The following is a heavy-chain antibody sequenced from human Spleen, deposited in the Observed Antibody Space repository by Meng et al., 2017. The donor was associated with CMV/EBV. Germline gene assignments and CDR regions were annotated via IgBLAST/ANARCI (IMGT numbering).Heavy chain of an antibody. V-gene: IGHV4-59*01. D-gene: IGHD6-6*01. CDR3: ARMSIAARPRFDY. CDR2: IYYSGST. Sequence: GSLRLSCTVSGGSISSYYWSWIRQPPGKGLEWIGYIYYSGSTNYNPSLKSRVTISVDTSKNQFSLKLSSVTAADTAVYYCARMSIAARPRFDYWGQGTLVTVS. CDR1: GGSISSYY. J-gene: IGHJ4*02.